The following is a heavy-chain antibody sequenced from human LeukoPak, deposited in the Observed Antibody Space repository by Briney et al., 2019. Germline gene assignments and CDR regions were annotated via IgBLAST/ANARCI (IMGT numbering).Heavy chain of an antibody. D-gene: IGHD1-7*01. J-gene: IGHJ5*02. CDR1: GGSISSSSYY. CDR3: ARGITDYNWNFNWFDP. CDR2: IYYSGST. V-gene: IGHV4-39*07. Sequence: PSETLSLTCTVSGGSISSSSYYWGWIRQPPGKGLEWIGSIYYSGSTYYNPSLKSRVTISVDTSKNQFSLKLSSVTAADTAVYYCARGITDYNWNFNWFDPWGQGTLVTVSS.